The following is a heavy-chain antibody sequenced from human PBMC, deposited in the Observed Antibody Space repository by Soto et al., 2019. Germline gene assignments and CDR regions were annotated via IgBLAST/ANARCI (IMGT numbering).Heavy chain of an antibody. CDR3: ARDSPFDSSPHLNWFDP. V-gene: IGHV1-69*13. CDR1: GRTFSSYA. CDR2: IIPIFGTA. D-gene: IGHD3-22*01. J-gene: IGHJ5*02. Sequence: SVKVSCKASGRTFSSYAISWVRQAPGQGLEWMGGIIPIFGTANYAQKFQGRVTITADESTSTAYMELSTLRSEDTAVYYCARDSPFDSSPHLNWFDPWGQGTLVTVSA.